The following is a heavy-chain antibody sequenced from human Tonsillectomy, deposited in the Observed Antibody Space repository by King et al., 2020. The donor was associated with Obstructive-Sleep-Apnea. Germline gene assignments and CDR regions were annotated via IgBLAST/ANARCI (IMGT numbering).Heavy chain of an antibody. D-gene: IGHD2-15*01. CDR2: IYTSGRT. Sequence: VQLQESGPGLVKPSETLSLTCTVSGGSISSYYWSWIRQPAGKGLEWIGRIYTSGRTNYNPSLKSRVTMSVDTSKNQFSRKQGSLTAADTAVYYSARGYCSGGSCVRYNWFDPWGQGTLVTVSS. V-gene: IGHV4-4*07. J-gene: IGHJ5*02. CDR3: ARGYCSGGSCVRYNWFDP. CDR1: GGSISSYY.